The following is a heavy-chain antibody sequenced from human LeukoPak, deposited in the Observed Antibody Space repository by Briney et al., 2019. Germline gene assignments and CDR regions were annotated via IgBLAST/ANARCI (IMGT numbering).Heavy chain of an antibody. Sequence: SETLSLTCTVSGGSISSSSYYWGWIRQPPGKGLEWIGEINHSGSTNYNPSLKSRVTISVDTSKNQFSLKLSSVTAADTAVYYCARVEYSSSSFAFDIWGQGTMVTVSS. CDR2: INHSGST. D-gene: IGHD6-6*01. V-gene: IGHV4-39*07. CDR3: ARVEYSSSSFAFDI. CDR1: GGSISSSSYY. J-gene: IGHJ3*02.